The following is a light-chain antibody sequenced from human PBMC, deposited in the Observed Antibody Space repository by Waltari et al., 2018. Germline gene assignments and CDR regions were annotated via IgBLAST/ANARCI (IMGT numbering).Light chain of an antibody. CDR3: QQYNTWPRT. CDR2: GAS. V-gene: IGKV3-15*01. Sequence: EIVMTQSPATLSVSPGERATLSCRASQSVSSNFAWYQQKPGQAPSLLIYGASTRATVIPARFIGSGSGTEFTLTISSLQSEDFAVYYCQQYNTWPRTFGQGTKVEIK. CDR1: QSVSSN. J-gene: IGKJ1*01.